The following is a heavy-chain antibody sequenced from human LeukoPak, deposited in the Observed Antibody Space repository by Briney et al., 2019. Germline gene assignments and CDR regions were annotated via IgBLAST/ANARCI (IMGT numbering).Heavy chain of an antibody. Sequence: SETLSLTCTVSGGSISSGDYYWSWIRQPPGKGLEWIGYIYYSGSTSYNPSLKSRVTISVDPTRNQFSLKLSSVTAADTAVYYCARGGEFYYNSSGYYYDYWGQGTLVTVSS. CDR3: ARGGEFYYNSSGYYYDY. D-gene: IGHD3-22*01. CDR1: GGSISSGDYY. CDR2: IYYSGST. V-gene: IGHV4-30-4*01. J-gene: IGHJ4*02.